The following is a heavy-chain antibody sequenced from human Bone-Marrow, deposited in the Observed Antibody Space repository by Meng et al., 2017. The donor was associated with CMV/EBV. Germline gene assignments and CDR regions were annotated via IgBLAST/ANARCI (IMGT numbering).Heavy chain of an antibody. CDR3: ARGRPGGFWSGYYLDF. D-gene: IGHD3-3*01. V-gene: IGHV4-34*01. Sequence: YGGSFSGYYWSWIRQPPGKGLEWIGEINHSGGTNYNPSLKSRVTISVDTSKNQFSLKLSSVTAADTAVYYCARGRPGGFWSGYYLDFWGQGTLVTVSS. CDR2: INHSGGT. CDR1: GGSFSGYY. J-gene: IGHJ4*02.